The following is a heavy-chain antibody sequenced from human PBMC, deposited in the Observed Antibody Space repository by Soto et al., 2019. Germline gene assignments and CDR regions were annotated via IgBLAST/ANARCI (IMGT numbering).Heavy chain of an antibody. J-gene: IGHJ6*02. CDR3: ARLWIAKACPYYYGMDV. Sequence: PSETLSLTCAVYGGSFSGYYWSWIRQPPGKGLEWIGEINHSGSTNYNPSLKSRVTISVDTSKNQFTLKLSSVNAADTAVYYCARLWIAKACPYYYGMDVWGQGTTVTVYS. CDR1: GGSFSGYY. CDR2: INHSGST. D-gene: IGHD2-2*03. V-gene: IGHV4-34*01.